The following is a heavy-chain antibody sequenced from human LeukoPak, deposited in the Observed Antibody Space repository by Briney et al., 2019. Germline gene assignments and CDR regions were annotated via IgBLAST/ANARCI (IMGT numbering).Heavy chain of an antibody. V-gene: IGHV3-7*03. CDR1: GFTFSSYW. D-gene: IGHD6-19*01. Sequence: GGSLRLSCAASGFTFSSYWMTWVRQAPGKGLECVATIKQDGSEKYYVDSVKGRFTISRDNAKNSLFLQLNSLRAEDTAVYYCAKRSGASTYYFDYWGQGALLTVSS. CDR3: AKRSGASTYYFDY. CDR2: IKQDGSEK. J-gene: IGHJ4*02.